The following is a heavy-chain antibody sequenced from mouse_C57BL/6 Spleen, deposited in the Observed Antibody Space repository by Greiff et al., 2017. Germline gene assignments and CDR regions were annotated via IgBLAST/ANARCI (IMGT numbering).Heavy chain of an antibody. CDR1: GFTFSDYG. Sequence: EVQLVESGGGLVKPGGSLKLSCAASGFTFSDYGMHWVRQAPEKGLEWVAYISSGSSTIYYADTVKGRFTISRDNAKNTLFLQMTSLRSEDTAMYYCARVSLWTIYDGDGRDYAMDYWGQGTSVTVSS. J-gene: IGHJ4*01. CDR3: ARVSLWTIYDGDGRDYAMDY. D-gene: IGHD2-3*01. V-gene: IGHV5-17*01. CDR2: ISSGSSTI.